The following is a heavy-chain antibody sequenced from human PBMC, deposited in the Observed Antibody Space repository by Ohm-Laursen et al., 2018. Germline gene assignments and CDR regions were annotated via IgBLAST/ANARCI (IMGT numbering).Heavy chain of an antibody. D-gene: IGHD2-2*01. CDR3: ARANSHRVVPVAGLDYYGMDV. J-gene: IGHJ6*02. CDR1: GFTFSSYG. V-gene: IGHV3-33*01. CDR2: IWYDGSNK. Sequence: SLRLSCSASGFTFSSYGMHWVRQAPGKGLEWVAVIWYDGSNKYYADSVKGRFTISRNNSKNTLYLQMNSLRAEDTAVYYCARANSHRVVPVAGLDYYGMDVWGQGTTVTVSS.